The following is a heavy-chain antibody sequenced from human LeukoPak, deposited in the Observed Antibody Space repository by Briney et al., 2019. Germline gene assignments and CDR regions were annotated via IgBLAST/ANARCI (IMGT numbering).Heavy chain of an antibody. V-gene: IGHV5-51*01. D-gene: IGHD3-10*01. Sequence: GESLKISRQGSGYSFTTYWIGWVRQMPGKGLEWMGIIYPGDSDTRYSPSFQGQVTISAHKSISTAYLQWSSLRASDTAMYYCARHGSGSNFPPLEGWFDPWGQGTLVTVSS. CDR2: IYPGDSDT. J-gene: IGHJ5*02. CDR1: GYSFTTYW. CDR3: ARHGSGSNFPPLEGWFDP.